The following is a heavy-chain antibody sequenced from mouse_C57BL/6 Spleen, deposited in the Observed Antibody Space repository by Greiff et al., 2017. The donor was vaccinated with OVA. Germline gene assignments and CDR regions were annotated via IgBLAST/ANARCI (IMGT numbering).Heavy chain of an antibody. J-gene: IGHJ2*01. CDR2: IDPSDSYT. CDR3: ARHCITWYYFDY. CDR1: GYTFTSYW. Sequence: QVQLQQPGAELVMPGASVKLSCKASGYTFTSYWMHWVKQRPGQGLEWIGEIDPSDSYTNYNQKFKGKSTLTVDKSSSTAYMQLSSLTSEDSAVYYCARHCITWYYFDYWGQGTTLTVSS. V-gene: IGHV1-69*01. D-gene: IGHD1-1*01.